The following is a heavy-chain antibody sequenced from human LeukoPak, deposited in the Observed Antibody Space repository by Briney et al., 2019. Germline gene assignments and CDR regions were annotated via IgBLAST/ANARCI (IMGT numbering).Heavy chain of an antibody. D-gene: IGHD3-10*01. V-gene: IGHV1-46*01. CDR3: AKITMVREIKGVYNWFDP. CDR1: GYTFTSYY. Sequence: ASVKVSCKASGYTFTSYYMHWVRQAPGQGLEWMGIINPSGGSTSYAQKFQGRVTMTRDTSTSTVYMELSSLRAEDTAVYYCAKITMVREIKGVYNWFDPWGQGTLVTVSS. J-gene: IGHJ5*02. CDR2: INPSGGST.